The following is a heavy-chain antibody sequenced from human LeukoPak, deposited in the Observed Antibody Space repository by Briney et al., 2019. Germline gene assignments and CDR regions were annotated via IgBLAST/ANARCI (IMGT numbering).Heavy chain of an antibody. J-gene: IGHJ4*02. V-gene: IGHV3-7*01. D-gene: IGHD6-19*01. Sequence: GGSLRLSCAASGFTFNTHWMNWVRQSPRGGRGWVANISPDGSAEYYVDSVKGRFTISRDNAKNLVYLQLSSLRTEDTAVYYCSGRSGFSSIYWGQGTLVTVSS. CDR1: GFTFNTHW. CDR2: ISPDGSAE. CDR3: SGRSGFSSIY.